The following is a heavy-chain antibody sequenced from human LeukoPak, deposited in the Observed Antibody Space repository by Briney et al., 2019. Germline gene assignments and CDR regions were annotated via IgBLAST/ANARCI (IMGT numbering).Heavy chain of an antibody. D-gene: IGHD3-22*01. CDR1: GGSIRSSNW. J-gene: IGHJ4*02. V-gene: IGHV4-4*02. Sequence: SETLSLTCAVSGGSIRSSNWWSWVRQPPGKGLEWIGEIYHTGNTNYNPSLKSRVTISVDKSKNQFSLRLSSVTAADTAVYYCATETYYDSSGPHFDYWGQGTLVTVSS. CDR3: ATETYYDSSGPHFDY. CDR2: IYHTGNT.